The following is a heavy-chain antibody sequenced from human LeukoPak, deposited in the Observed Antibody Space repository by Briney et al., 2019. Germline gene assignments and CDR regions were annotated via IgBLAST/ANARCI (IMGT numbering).Heavy chain of an antibody. D-gene: IGHD6-6*01. CDR2: IVVGSGNT. V-gene: IGHV1-58*02. CDR1: GSTFTSSA. CDR3: AAPHSLARTSMDV. Sequence: ASVKVSCKASGSTFTSSAMQWVRQARGQRLEWIGWIVVGSGNTNYAQKFQERVTITRDMSTSTAYMELSSLRSEDTAVYYCAAPHSLARTSMDVWGQGTTVTVSS. J-gene: IGHJ6*02.